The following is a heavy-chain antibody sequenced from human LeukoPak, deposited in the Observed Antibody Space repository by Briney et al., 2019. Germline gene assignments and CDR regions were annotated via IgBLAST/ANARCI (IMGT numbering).Heavy chain of an antibody. D-gene: IGHD5-24*01. CDR1: GFTVSSNY. V-gene: IGHV3-66*01. CDR2: IYSGGST. J-gene: IGHJ4*02. CDR3: ARWGEQRWLQFGD. Sequence: QAGGSLRLSCAASGFTVSSNYMSWVRQAPGKGLEWVSVIYSGGSTYYADSVKGRFTISRDNSKNTLYLQMNSLRAEDTAVYYCARWGEQRWLQFGDWGQGTLVTVSS.